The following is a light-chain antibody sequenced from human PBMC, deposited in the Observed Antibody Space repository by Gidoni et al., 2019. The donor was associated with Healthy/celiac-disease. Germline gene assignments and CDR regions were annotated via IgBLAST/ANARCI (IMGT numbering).Light chain of an antibody. CDR1: QSISSY. Sequence: DIQMTQSPSSLSASVGDRVTITCRASQSISSYLNWYQQKPVKAPKLLIYAESSLQSGVPSRFSGSGSGTDFTLTISSLQPEDFATYYCQQSYSTPPNSFGQGTKLEIK. V-gene: IGKV1-39*01. CDR3: QQSYSTPPNS. CDR2: AES. J-gene: IGKJ2*03.